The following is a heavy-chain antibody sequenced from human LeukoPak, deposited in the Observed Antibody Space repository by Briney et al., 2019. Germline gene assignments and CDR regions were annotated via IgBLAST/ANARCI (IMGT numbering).Heavy chain of an antibody. V-gene: IGHV3-23*01. Sequence: GALRLSCAASGFIFSSYSMSWVRQAPGKGLEWVSVITGSGGNTYYADSVKGRFTISKDNSKNTVYLQMSSLRVDDTAVYYCAKAASSSWPSYYYGMDVWGQGTTVTVS. CDR1: GFIFSSYS. J-gene: IGHJ6*02. CDR2: ITGSGGNT. D-gene: IGHD6-13*01. CDR3: AKAASSSWPSYYYGMDV.